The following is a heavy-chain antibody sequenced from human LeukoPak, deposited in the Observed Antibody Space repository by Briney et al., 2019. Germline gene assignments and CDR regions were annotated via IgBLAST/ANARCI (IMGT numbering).Heavy chain of an antibody. J-gene: IGHJ4*02. CDR1: GFTFSSYE. D-gene: IGHD3-10*01. Sequence: GGSLRLSCAASGFTFSSYEMNWVRQAPGKGLEWVSYISSSGSTIYYADSVKGRFTISRDNAKNSLYLQMNSLRAEDTAVYYCAKTVSGSYSYQGGDYWGQGTLVTVSS. CDR2: ISSSGSTI. V-gene: IGHV3-48*03. CDR3: AKTVSGSYSYQGGDY.